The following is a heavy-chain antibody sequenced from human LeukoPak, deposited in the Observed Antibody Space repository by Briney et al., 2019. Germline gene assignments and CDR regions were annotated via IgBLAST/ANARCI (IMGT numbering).Heavy chain of an antibody. CDR3: AKTPPSYGR. V-gene: IGHV3-43*02. J-gene: IGHJ4*02. D-gene: IGHD1-14*01. CDR2: ISGDGATT. CDR1: GFTFDDYA. Sequence: GGSLRLSCAVSGFTFDDYAMHWVRQAPGKDLEWVSLISGDGATTYYADSVKGRFTISRDNSKNSLYLQMNSLRTEDTALYCCAKTPPSYGRWGQGTLVTVSS.